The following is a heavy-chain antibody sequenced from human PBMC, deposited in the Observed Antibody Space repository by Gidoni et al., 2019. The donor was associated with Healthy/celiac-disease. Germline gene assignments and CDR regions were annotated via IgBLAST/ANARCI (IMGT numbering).Heavy chain of an antibody. Sequence: QVQLVQSGAEGKKPGSAGKVSGKAAGGTVSSYAISWVRQAPGQGREWMGGIIPIFGTANYAQKFPGRVTITADESPSTAYMELSSLRSEDTAVYYCASDRPRIAAAGALDYWGQGTLVTVSS. D-gene: IGHD6-13*01. CDR3: ASDRPRIAAAGALDY. J-gene: IGHJ4*02. CDR2: IIPIFGTA. V-gene: IGHV1-69*01. CDR1: GGTVSSYA.